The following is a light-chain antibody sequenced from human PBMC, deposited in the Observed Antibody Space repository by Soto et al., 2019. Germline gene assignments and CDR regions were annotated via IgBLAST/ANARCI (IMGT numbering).Light chain of an antibody. CDR2: WAS. V-gene: IGKV4-1*01. Sequence: DIVMTQSPDSLAVSLGERATINCKSSQSVLYSGNNENYLAWYQQKPGQPPKLLIYWASTRESGVPDRFSGSGSGTDFTLTIISLQAEDVAVYYCQQYYSAPLTFGGGTKVEIK. J-gene: IGKJ4*01. CDR3: QQYYSAPLT. CDR1: QSVLYSGNNENY.